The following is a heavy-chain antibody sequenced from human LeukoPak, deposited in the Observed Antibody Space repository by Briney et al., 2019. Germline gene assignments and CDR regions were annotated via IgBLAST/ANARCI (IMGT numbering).Heavy chain of an antibody. V-gene: IGHV1-8*01. Sequence: GASVKVSCKASGYTFTSYYIHWVRQATGQGLEWMGWMNPNSGNTGYAQKFQGRVTMTRNTSISTAYMELSSLRSEDTAVYYCARTQGYCTNGVCSYYFDYWGQGTLVTVSS. D-gene: IGHD2-8*01. CDR1: GYTFTSYY. CDR2: MNPNSGNT. J-gene: IGHJ4*02. CDR3: ARTQGYCTNGVCSYYFDY.